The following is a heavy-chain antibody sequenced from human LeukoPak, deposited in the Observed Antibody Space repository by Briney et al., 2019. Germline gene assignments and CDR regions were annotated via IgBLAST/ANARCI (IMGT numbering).Heavy chain of an antibody. Sequence: PGGSLRLSCEASGLTSSAYSMNSRRQAAGPGLECVSSISTTGRYIYYADLVKGRFTISRDNAMNFLYLQMNNLRIEDTAFYYCAKDKPCTAGSCPLDYWGQGTLVTVSS. V-gene: IGHV3-21*04. D-gene: IGHD2-15*01. CDR1: GLTSSAYS. CDR2: ISTTGRYI. CDR3: AKDKPCTAGSCPLDY. J-gene: IGHJ4*02.